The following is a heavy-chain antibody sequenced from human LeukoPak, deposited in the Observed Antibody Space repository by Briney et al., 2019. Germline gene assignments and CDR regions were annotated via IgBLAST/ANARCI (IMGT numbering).Heavy chain of an antibody. CDR1: GGSFSGYY. D-gene: IGHD2-2*02. CDR3: ARARIVAVPAAIPRAYQYYYGMDV. Sequence: SETLSLTCAVYGGSFSGYYWSWIRQPPGKGLEWIGEINHSGSTNYNPSLKSRVTISVDTSKNQFSLKLSSVTAADTAVYYCARARIVAVPAAIPRAYQYYYGMDVWGQGTTVTVSS. J-gene: IGHJ6*02. CDR2: INHSGST. V-gene: IGHV4-34*01.